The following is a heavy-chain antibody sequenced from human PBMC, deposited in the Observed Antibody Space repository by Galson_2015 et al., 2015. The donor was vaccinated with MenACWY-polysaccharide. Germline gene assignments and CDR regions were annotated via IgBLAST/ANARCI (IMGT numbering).Heavy chain of an antibody. Sequence: SVKVSCKASGGTFSSYAISWVRQAPGQGLEWMGRIIPILGIANYAQRFQGSVMITADKSTSTAYMELSSLRSEDTAVYYCARAALHYYDSSGSIIGYWGQGTLVTVSS. J-gene: IGHJ4*02. D-gene: IGHD3-22*01. CDR1: GGTFSSYA. V-gene: IGHV1-69*04. CDR2: IIPILGIA. CDR3: ARAALHYYDSSGSIIGY.